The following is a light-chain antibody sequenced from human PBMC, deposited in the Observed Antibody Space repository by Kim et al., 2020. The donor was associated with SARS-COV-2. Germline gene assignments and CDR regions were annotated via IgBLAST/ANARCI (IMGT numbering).Light chain of an antibody. V-gene: IGKV3-15*01. Sequence: EIVMTQSPATLSVSTGERATLSCRASQSVGSNLAWYQQKSGQAPRLLIYGASTRATGIPARFSGSGSGTEFTLTISSLQSEDSAVYYCQQYNNWYIFGQGTKLEI. CDR2: GAS. CDR1: QSVGSN. CDR3: QQYNNWYI. J-gene: IGKJ2*01.